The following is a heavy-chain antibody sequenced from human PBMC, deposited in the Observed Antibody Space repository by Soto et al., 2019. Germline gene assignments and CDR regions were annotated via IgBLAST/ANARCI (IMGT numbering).Heavy chain of an antibody. CDR1: GYTFNSAG. J-gene: IGHJ4*02. V-gene: IGHV1-18*01. CDR2: ISVDNGDT. CDR3: ARVQSLGYCRSASCYDVFDH. D-gene: IGHD2-2*01. Sequence: QVHLVQSGPEVKEPGASVRVSCKASGYTFNSAGLAWVRQAPGQGLERMGWISVDNGDTKYAQKFQGRVTMTTDTSTTTAYMDLGGLKSDDTAVFYCARVQSLGYCRSASCYDVFDHWGQGTLVTVAS.